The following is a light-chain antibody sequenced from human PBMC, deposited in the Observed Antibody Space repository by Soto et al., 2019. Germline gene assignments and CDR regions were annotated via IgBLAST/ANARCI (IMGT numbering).Light chain of an antibody. CDR2: LEGSGSY. CDR1: SGHSSYI. V-gene: IGLV4-60*03. Sequence: QPVLTQSSSASASLGSSVKLTCTLSSGHSSYIIAWHQQQPGKAPRYLMKLEGSGSYNQGSGVPDRFSGSSSGADRYLTISNLQSEDEADYYCETWDSNAVVFGGGTKLTVL. J-gene: IGLJ2*01. CDR3: ETWDSNAVV.